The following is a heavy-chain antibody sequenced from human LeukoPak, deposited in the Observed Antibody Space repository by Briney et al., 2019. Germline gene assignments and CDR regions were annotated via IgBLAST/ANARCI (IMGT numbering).Heavy chain of an antibody. CDR1: GFTFSDYY. D-gene: IGHD3-3*01. Sequence: GGSLRLSCAASGFTFSDYYMSWIRQAPGKGLEWVSYISSSGSTIYYADSVKGRFTVSRDNAKNSLYLQMNSPRAEDTAVYYCATQKPELRFLEWLSRFDYWGQGTLVTVSS. J-gene: IGHJ4*02. CDR3: ATQKPELRFLEWLSRFDY. CDR2: ISSSGSTI. V-gene: IGHV3-11*04.